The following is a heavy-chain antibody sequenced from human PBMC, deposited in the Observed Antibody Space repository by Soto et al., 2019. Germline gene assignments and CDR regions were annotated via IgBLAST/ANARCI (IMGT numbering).Heavy chain of an antibody. J-gene: IGHJ5*02. CDR2: INPSGGST. Sequence: ASVKVSCKASGYTFTSYYMHWVRQAPGQGLEWMGIINPSGGSTSYAQKFQGRVTMTRDTSTSTVYMELSSLRSEDTAVYYCARDYDILTGYSKAVWFDPGGQGTLVTAPQ. CDR3: ARDYDILTGYSKAVWFDP. V-gene: IGHV1-46*03. D-gene: IGHD3-9*01. CDR1: GYTFTSYY.